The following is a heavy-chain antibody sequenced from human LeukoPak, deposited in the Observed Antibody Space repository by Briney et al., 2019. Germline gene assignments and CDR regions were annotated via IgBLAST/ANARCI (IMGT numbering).Heavy chain of an antibody. J-gene: IGHJ5*02. CDR3: AHSRTSAWPTPYNYFDP. D-gene: IGHD6-19*01. Sequence: SGPTLVNPTQTLTLTCTFSGFSLSTNGVGVGWIRQPPGKALEWLALLYWNDYKFYSPSLKSRLTITRDTSINQVVLTLTNMDPLDTATYFCAHSRTSAWPTPYNYFDPWGQGTLVTVSS. V-gene: IGHV2-5*01. CDR2: LYWNDYK. CDR1: GFSLSTNGVG.